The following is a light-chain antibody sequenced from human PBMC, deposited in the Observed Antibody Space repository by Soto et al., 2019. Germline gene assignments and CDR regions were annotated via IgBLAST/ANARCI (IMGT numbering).Light chain of an antibody. Sequence: QSALTQPASVSGSPGQSITISCTGTSSDVGSYNLVSWYQQHPGKAPKLMIYEGSKRPSGVSNRFSGSKSGNTASLTISGLQAEDEADYYCCSYAGNSLYVFGTGTKVTVX. CDR3: CSYAGNSLYV. CDR1: SSDVGSYNL. J-gene: IGLJ1*01. V-gene: IGLV2-23*01. CDR2: EGS.